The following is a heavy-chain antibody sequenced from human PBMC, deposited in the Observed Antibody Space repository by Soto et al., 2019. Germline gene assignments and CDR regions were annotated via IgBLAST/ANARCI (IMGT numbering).Heavy chain of an antibody. Sequence: QLQLQESGPGLVKPSETLSLTCTVSGGSISSSSYYWGWIRQPPGKGLEWIGSIYYSGSTYYNPSLKSRVTISVDTSKNQFSLTLSSVTAADTAVYYCASTMIVVVYYFDYWGQGTLVTVSS. J-gene: IGHJ4*02. CDR1: GGSISSSSYY. V-gene: IGHV4-39*01. CDR3: ASTMIVVVYYFDY. CDR2: IYYSGST. D-gene: IGHD3-22*01.